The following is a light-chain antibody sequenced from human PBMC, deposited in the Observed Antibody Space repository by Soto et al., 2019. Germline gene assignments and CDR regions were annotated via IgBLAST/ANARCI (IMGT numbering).Light chain of an antibody. J-gene: IGLJ2*01. V-gene: IGLV2-14*01. Sequence: QSVLTQPASVSGSPGQSITISCTGTSSDVGGYNYVSWYQQHPGKAPKLMIYEVSNRPSGVSNRFSGSKSGNTASLTISGLQAEDEADYYCNSYTSGSTLVFGGGTKVTVL. CDR3: NSYTSGSTLV. CDR2: EVS. CDR1: SSDVGGYNY.